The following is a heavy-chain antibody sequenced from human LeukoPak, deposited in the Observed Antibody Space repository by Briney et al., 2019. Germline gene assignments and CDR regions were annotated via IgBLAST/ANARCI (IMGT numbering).Heavy chain of an antibody. J-gene: IGHJ3*02. V-gene: IGHV3-30*03. CDR3: VRAGSSSGHCDNFDM. CDR1: GFTFSISV. CDR2: ISSKGDSE. D-gene: IGHD3-22*01. Sequence: GGSLRLSCAASGFTFSISVMHWVRQAPGKGLEWVAGISSKGDSEHYADSVKGRLTISRDNSKNMLFLLMNSLRPEDTAMYYCVRAGSSSGHCDNFDMWGQGTVITVSS.